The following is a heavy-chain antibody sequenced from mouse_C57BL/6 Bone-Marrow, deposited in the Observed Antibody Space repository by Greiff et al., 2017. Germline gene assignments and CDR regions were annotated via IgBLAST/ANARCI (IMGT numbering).Heavy chain of an antibody. CDR1: GYTFTDYY. CDR3: ARGVTWYFDV. J-gene: IGHJ1*03. CDR2: INPYNGGT. V-gene: IGHV1-19*01. Sequence: EVQLQQSGPVLVKPGASVKMSCKASGYTFTDYYMNWVKQSHGKSLEWIGVINPYNGGTSYNQKFKGKATLTVDKSSSTAYMELNSLTSEDSAVYYCARGVTWYFDVWGTGTTVTVSS. D-gene: IGHD2-2*01.